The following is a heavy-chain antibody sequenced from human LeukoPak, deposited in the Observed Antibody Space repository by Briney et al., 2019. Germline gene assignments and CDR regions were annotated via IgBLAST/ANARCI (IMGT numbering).Heavy chain of an antibody. Sequence: SETLSLTCTVSGDSISTYYWSWIRQPPGKGLEWIGYTDYSGSTAYNPSLNGRVAVSLDASKNQFSLKLRSVTAADAAVYYCARLNGGNWGPGILVTVSS. J-gene: IGHJ4*02. CDR3: ARLNGGN. CDR1: GDSISTYY. CDR2: TDYSGST. D-gene: IGHD4-23*01. V-gene: IGHV4-59*08.